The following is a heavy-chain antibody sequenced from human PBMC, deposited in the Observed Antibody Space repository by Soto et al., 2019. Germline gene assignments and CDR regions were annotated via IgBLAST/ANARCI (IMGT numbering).Heavy chain of an antibody. CDR2: ISASGGNS. V-gene: IGHV3-23*01. CDR1: GFTFSTYA. CDR3: TKLMATGTNY. Sequence: EVQLLESGGGLVQPGGSLRLSCAASGFTFSTYAMSWVRQAPGKGLEWVASISASGGNSYHAGSVKGRFTISRDNSKSTLYLQMNSLGTEDTARYYCTKLMATGTNYWGQGILVTVSS. D-gene: IGHD1-1*01. J-gene: IGHJ4*02.